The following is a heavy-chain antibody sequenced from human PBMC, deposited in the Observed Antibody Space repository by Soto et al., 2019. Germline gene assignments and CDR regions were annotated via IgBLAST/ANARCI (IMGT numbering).Heavy chain of an antibody. J-gene: IGHJ4*02. V-gene: IGHV1-69*13. Sequence: SVKVSCKASGGTFSSYAISWVRQAPGQGLEWMGGIIPIFGTANYAQKFQGRVTITADESTSTAYMELRSLRSDDTAVYYCARERVVTVPLDYWGQGTLVTVSS. CDR1: GGTFSSYA. CDR3: ARERVVTVPLDY. D-gene: IGHD3-3*01. CDR2: IIPIFGTA.